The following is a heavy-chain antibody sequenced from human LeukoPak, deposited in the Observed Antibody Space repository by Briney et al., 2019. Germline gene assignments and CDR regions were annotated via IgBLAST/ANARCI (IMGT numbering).Heavy chain of an antibody. V-gene: IGHV3-7*01. J-gene: IGHJ4*02. CDR1: GFTFSSYW. Sequence: GGSLRLSCAASGFTFSSYWMSWVRQAPGKGLEWVANIKQDGSEKYYVGSVKGRFTISRDNAKNSLYLQMNSLRAEDTAVYYCARESAMVRGVILDYWGQGTLVTVSS. CDR2: IKQDGSEK. CDR3: ARESAMVRGVILDY. D-gene: IGHD3-10*01.